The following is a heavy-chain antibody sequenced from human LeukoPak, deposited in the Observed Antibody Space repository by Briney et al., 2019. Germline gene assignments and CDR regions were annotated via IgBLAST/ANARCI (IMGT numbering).Heavy chain of an antibody. CDR1: GFPFSRYW. Sequence: GGSLRLSCAASGFPFSRYWMTWVRQAPGKGLEWVLSISSSSSYIYYADSVKGRFTISRDNAKNSLYLQMNSLRAEDTAVYYCARQTTVFNGGVDYWGQGTLVTVSS. J-gene: IGHJ4*02. CDR2: ISSSSSYI. D-gene: IGHD4-17*01. CDR3: ARQTTVFNGGVDY. V-gene: IGHV3-21*01.